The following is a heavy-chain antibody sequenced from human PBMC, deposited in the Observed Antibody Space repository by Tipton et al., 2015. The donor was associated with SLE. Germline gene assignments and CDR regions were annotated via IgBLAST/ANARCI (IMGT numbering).Heavy chain of an antibody. CDR3: AGELLDYFDY. CDR1: GFTFSSYG. D-gene: IGHD1-26*01. J-gene: IGHJ4*02. CDR2: ISGSGANT. Sequence: SLRLSCAASGFTFSSYGMSWVRQAPGKGLEWVSGISGSGANTYYADSVKGRFTISRDNSKRTLNLQMNSLRAEDTAVYSCAGELLDYFDYWGQGTLVTVSS. V-gene: IGHV3-23*01.